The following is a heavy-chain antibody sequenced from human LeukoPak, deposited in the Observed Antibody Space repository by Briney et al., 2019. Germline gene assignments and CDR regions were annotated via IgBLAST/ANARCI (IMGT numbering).Heavy chain of an antibody. CDR3: ARGPAAVHP. CDR1: GYSLTNHY. V-gene: IGHV4-34*01. J-gene: IGHJ5*02. CDR2: INHNGGT. D-gene: IGHD6-13*01. Sequence: PSETLSLTCAVYGYSLTNHYWIWIRQPPGKGLEWIGEINHNGGTNYNPSLKSRVTISVDTSKNQFFLRLSSVTAADTAVYYCARGPAAVHPWGQGTLVTVSS.